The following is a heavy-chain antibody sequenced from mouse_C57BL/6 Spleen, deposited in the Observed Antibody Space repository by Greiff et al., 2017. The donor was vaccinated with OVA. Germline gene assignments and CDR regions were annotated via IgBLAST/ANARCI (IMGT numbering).Heavy chain of an antibody. CDR2: IDPSDSYT. J-gene: IGHJ3*01. CDR3: ARGTTGETY. Sequence: QVQLKQPGAELVKPGASVKLSCKASGYTFTSYWMQWVKQRPGQGLEWIGEIDPSDSYTNYNQKFKGKATLTVDTSSSTAYMQLSSLTSEDSAVYYCARGTTGETYWGQGTLVTVSA. V-gene: IGHV1-50*01. D-gene: IGHD1-1*01. CDR1: GYTFTSYW.